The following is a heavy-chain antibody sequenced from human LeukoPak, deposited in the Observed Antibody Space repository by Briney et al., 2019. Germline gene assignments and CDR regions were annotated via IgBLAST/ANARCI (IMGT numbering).Heavy chain of an antibody. CDR3: ARARDILAGYSAFDY. J-gene: IGHJ4*02. Sequence: GASVKVSCKASGYTFTGYYMHWVRQAPGQGLEWMGIINPSGGSTSYEQKSQGRVTMTRDTSTSTVYMELSSLRSEDTAVYYCARARDILAGYSAFDYWGQGTLVTVSS. D-gene: IGHD3-9*01. CDR2: INPSGGST. CDR1: GYTFTGYY. V-gene: IGHV1-46*01.